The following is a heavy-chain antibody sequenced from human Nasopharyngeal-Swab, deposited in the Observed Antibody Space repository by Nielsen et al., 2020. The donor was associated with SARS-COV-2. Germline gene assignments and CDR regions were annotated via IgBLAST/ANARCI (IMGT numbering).Heavy chain of an antibody. CDR3: ARGGDPREVVAATDCFDP. V-gene: IGHV1-46*01. Sequence: WVRQAPGQGLEWMGIINPGGGSPRYSQNFQGRVTMTRDTSTSTVYMELSSLRSEDTAVYYCARGGDPREVVAATDCFDPWGQGTLVTVSS. D-gene: IGHD2-15*01. J-gene: IGHJ5*02. CDR2: INPGGGSP.